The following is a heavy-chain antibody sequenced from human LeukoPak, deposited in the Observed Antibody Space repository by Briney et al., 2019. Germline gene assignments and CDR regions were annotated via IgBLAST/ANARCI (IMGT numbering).Heavy chain of an antibody. CDR2: INHSGST. CDR3: SRSHYYYYGMDV. J-gene: IGHJ6*02. V-gene: IGHV4-34*01. Sequence: SETLTLTCAVYGGSFSGYYWSWIRQPPGKGREWIGEINHSGSTNYNPSLKSRVTISVDTSKNQFSLKLSSVTAADTAVYYCSRSHYYYYGMDVWGQGTTVTVSS. CDR1: GGSFSGYY.